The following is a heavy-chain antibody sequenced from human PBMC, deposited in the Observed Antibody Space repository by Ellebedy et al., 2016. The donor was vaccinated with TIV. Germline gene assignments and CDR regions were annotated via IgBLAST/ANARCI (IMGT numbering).Heavy chain of an antibody. CDR2: IKQDGSEK. Sequence: GGSLRLSCAASGFTFSRYWMTWVRQAPGKGLEWVANIKQDGSEKYYVDSVKGRFTISRDNAKNSLYLQMNSLRAEDTAVYYCARVGYCTNGVCYTGAIYWGQGTLVTVSS. J-gene: IGHJ4*02. CDR1: GFTFSRYW. V-gene: IGHV3-7*01. D-gene: IGHD2-8*01. CDR3: ARVGYCTNGVCYTGAIY.